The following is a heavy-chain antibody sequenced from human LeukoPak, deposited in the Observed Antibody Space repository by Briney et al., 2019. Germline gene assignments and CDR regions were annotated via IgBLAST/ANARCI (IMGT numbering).Heavy chain of an antibody. Sequence: GGSLRLSCAASGFTFSSYAMSWVRQAPGKGLEWVSVIYSGGSTYYADSVKGRFTISRDNSKNTLYLQMNSLRAEDTAVYYCARGSGNYYGARYWGQGTLVTVSS. D-gene: IGHD1-26*01. V-gene: IGHV3-53*01. CDR2: IYSGGST. J-gene: IGHJ4*02. CDR1: GFTFSSYA. CDR3: ARGSGNYYGARY.